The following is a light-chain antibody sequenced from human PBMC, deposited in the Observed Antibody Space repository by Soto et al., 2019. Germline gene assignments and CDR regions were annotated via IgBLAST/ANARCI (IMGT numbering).Light chain of an antibody. CDR2: AAS. J-gene: IGKJ3*01. Sequence: EIVLTQSPGTLSLSPGERATLSCRASQSINNRYLAWYQQKPGQAPRLLIYAASSRATGIPDRFSGSGAGTEFTLTSSRLEFEDFAVYYCQQFGSSPGFTFCPGTKVDIK. CDR3: QQFGSSPGFT. CDR1: QSINNRY. V-gene: IGKV3-20*01.